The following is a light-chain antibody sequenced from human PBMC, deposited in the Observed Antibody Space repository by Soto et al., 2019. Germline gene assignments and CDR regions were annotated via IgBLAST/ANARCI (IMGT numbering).Light chain of an antibody. CDR2: DVI. CDR3: CSYAGNSLWV. V-gene: IGLV2-11*01. J-gene: IGLJ3*02. Sequence: QSALTQPRSVSGSPGQSVTISCTGTSSDVGGSNLVSWYQQHAGRAPKLVIYDVIKRPSGVPDRFSGSESGNTASLTISGLQPEDEADYHCCSYAGNSLWVFGGGTKVTVL. CDR1: SSDVGGSNL.